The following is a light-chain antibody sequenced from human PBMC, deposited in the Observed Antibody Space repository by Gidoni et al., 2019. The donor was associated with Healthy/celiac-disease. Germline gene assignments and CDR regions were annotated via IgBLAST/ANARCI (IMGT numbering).Light chain of an antibody. CDR2: EVS. CDR3: SSYTSSSTLDVV. J-gene: IGLJ2*01. CDR1: SSDVGGYNY. V-gene: IGLV2-14*01. Sequence: QSALPQPASVSGSPAQSLTISCTGTSSDVGGYNYVSWYQQHPGKAPKLMIYEVSNRPSGVSNRFSGSKSGNTASLTISGLQAEDEADYYCSSYTSSSTLDVVFGGGTKLTVL.